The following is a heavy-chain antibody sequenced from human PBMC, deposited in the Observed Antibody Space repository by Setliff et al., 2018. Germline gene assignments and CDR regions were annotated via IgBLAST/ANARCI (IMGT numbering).Heavy chain of an antibody. CDR1: GFTFSSYS. Sequence: TGGSLRLSCAASGFTFSSYSMNWVRQAPGKGLEWVSSISSSSSYIYYADPVKGRFTISRDNSKNTVYLEMNSLRAEDTAVYYCAKRGPYCSGGTCHYYFDYWGQGTLVTVSS. CDR3: AKRGPYCSGGTCHYYFDY. V-gene: IGHV3-21*04. J-gene: IGHJ4*02. CDR2: ISSSSSYI. D-gene: IGHD2-15*01.